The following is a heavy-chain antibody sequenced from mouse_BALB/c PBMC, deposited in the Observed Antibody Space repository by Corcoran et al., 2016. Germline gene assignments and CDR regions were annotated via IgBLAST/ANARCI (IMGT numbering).Heavy chain of an antibody. D-gene: IGHD2-1*01. J-gene: IGHJ3*01. CDR2: IDPANGNT. CDR3: ALIYYGNLFAY. CDR1: GFNIKDTY. Sequence: EVQLQQSGAELVKPGASVKLSCTASGFNIKDTYMHWVKQRPEQGLEWIGRIDPANGNTKYDPKFQGKATITADTSSNTAYLQLSSRTSEDTAVYYCALIYYGNLFAYWGQGTLVTVSA. V-gene: IGHV14-3*02.